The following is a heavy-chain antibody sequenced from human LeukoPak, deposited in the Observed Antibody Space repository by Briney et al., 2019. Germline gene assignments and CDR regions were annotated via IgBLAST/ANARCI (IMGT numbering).Heavy chain of an antibody. J-gene: IGHJ4*02. D-gene: IGHD6-13*01. CDR3: AKGDSAAGTDYFDY. CDR2: VSGSGHST. CDR1: GFTFSIYA. V-gene: IGHV3-23*01. Sequence: GGSLRRSCAASGFTFSIYAMSWVRQAPGKGLEWVSTVSGSGHSTFYADSVKGRFTISRDNSKNTLYLQMNSLRAEDTAVYYCAKGDSAAGTDYFDYWGQGTLVTVSS.